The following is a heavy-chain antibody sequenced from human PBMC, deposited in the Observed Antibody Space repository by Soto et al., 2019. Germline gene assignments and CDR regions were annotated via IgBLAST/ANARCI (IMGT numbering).Heavy chain of an antibody. CDR2: ISGSGGST. D-gene: IGHD3-10*01. V-gene: IGHV3-23*01. Sequence: PGGSLRLSCAASGFTFSSYAMSWVRQAPGKGLEWVSAISGSGGSTYYADTVKGRFTISSDNSMNTLYLQMNSLRAEDTAVYYCAKSEVLLWFGEFYYFDYWGQGTLVTVSS. CDR3: AKSEVLLWFGEFYYFDY. J-gene: IGHJ4*02. CDR1: GFTFSSYA.